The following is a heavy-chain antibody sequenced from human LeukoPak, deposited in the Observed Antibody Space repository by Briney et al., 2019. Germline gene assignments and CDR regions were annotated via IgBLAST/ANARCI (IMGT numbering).Heavy chain of an antibody. CDR2: ISSDGTGT. CDR3: ARGRIVGGNTFDS. J-gene: IGHJ5*01. D-gene: IGHD1-26*01. V-gene: IGHV3-74*01. Sequence: GGSLRLSCAASGFTFSNYWIHWVRQAPGKGLVWVSHISSDGTGTIYADSVKGRFTLSRDNANNTLYLQMNSLRAEDTAVYYCARGRIVGGNTFDSWGQGTLVIVSS. CDR1: GFTFSNYW.